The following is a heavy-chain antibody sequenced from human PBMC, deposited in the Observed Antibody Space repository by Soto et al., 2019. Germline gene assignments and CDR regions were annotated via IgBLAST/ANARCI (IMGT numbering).Heavy chain of an antibody. D-gene: IGHD3-9*01. J-gene: IGHJ6*02. CDR2: IYHSGST. CDR3: ARRRYFDSSGGMDV. V-gene: IGHV4-34*01. Sequence: PSETLSLTCAVYGGSFSAYYWSWVRQPPGKGLEWIGEIYHSGSTNYNPSLKSRVTISVDKSKNQFSLKLSSVTAADTAVYYCARRRYFDSSGGMDVWGQGTTVTVSS. CDR1: GGSFSAYY.